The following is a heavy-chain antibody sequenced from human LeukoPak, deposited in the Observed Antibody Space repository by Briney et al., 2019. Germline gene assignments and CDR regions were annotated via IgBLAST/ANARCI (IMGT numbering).Heavy chain of an antibody. CDR1: GGSISTSTYY. V-gene: IGHV4-39*07. CDR2: IYYGGST. CDR3: ARGFRGASFDY. J-gene: IGHJ4*02. D-gene: IGHD1-26*01. Sequence: PSETLSLTCTVSGGSISTSTYYWGWIRQPPGTGLEWTASIYYGGSTYYNPSLKSRVTISIDTAKNQFSLRLSSVTAADTAVYYCARGFRGASFDYWGQGTLVTVSS.